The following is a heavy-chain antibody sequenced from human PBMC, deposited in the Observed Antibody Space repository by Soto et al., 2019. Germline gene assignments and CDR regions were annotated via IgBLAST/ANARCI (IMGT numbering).Heavy chain of an antibody. J-gene: IGHJ6*02. Sequence: ASVKVSCKASGYTFTSYAMHWVRQAPGQRLEWMGWINAGNGNTKYSQKFQGRVTMTRDTSASTAYMELSRLRSDDTAVYYCARDPFSSGCSNYYYYGMDVWGQGTTVTVSS. D-gene: IGHD6-19*01. CDR2: INAGNGNT. CDR1: GYTFTSYA. V-gene: IGHV1-3*01. CDR3: ARDPFSSGCSNYYYYGMDV.